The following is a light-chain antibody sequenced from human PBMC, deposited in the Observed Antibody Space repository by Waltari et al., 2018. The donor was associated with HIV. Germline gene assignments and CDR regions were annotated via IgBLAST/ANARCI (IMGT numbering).Light chain of an antibody. CDR3: QQYYDTPWT. V-gene: IGKV4-1*01. CDR1: QSLLNSFNNMNY. J-gene: IGKJ1*01. Sequence: DIVVNQSPDALAVTRGQRATLNCKSSQSLLNSFNNMNYLAWYQQRPGRPPKLLIYWASTRESGVPDRFSGSGSGTDFTLTIGSLQAEDVAVYYCQQYYDTPWTFGQGTKVEIK. CDR2: WAS.